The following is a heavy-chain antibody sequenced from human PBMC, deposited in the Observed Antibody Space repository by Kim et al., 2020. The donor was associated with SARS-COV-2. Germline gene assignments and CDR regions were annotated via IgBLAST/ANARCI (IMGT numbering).Heavy chain of an antibody. J-gene: IGHJ3*02. Sequence: TCDHPSLKSQGTRSVDTYKNQFSRKLSAVTAADTAVYYCARSLSGPAFDIWGQGTMVTVSS. D-gene: IGHD6-19*01. CDR3: ARSLSGPAFDI. CDR2: T. V-gene: IGHV4-31*01.